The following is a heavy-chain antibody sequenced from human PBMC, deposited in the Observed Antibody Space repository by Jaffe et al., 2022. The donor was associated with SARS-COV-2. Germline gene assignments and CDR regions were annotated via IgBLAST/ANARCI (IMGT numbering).Heavy chain of an antibody. D-gene: IGHD5-18*01. CDR1: GLTFGNYA. CDR3: GTLHNYGYTQ. CDR2: ISGDGDYT. J-gene: IGHJ4*02. Sequence: EVQLVESGGGLVQPGGSLRLSCAASGLTFGNYAMGWVRQAPGKGLEWVSVISGDGDYTKYADSVKGRFTISRDNSKNTLYLQMNSLRVDDTAVYYCGTLHNYGYTQWGQGALVTVSS. V-gene: IGHV3-23*04.